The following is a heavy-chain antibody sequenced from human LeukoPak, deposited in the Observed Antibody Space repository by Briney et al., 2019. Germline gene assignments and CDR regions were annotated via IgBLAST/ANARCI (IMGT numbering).Heavy chain of an antibody. D-gene: IGHD3-10*01. J-gene: IGHJ5*02. V-gene: IGHV4-34*01. CDR1: GGSFSGYY. CDR2: INHSGST. Sequence: SETLSLTCAVYGGSFSGYYWSWIRQPPGKGLEWIGEINHSGSTNYNPSLKSRVTISVDTSQNQFSLKLSSVTAADTAVYYCASCLVRGVILSWGQGTLVTVSS. CDR3: ASCLVRGVILS.